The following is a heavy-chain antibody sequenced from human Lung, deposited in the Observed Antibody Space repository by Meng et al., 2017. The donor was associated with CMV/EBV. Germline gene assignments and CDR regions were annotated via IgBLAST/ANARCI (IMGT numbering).Heavy chain of an antibody. CDR2: TFYRSKWYN. J-gene: IGHJ4*02. Sequence: SQXXXLTXAISGDRVSSNSAAWNWIRQSPSRGLEWLGTTFYRSKWYNNYGVSVKSRITINADTSKNQLSLQLTSVTPEDTAVYFCARAGRSYLYYFDYWGQGXLVTVSS. V-gene: IGHV6-1*01. CDR3: ARAGRSYLYYFDY. CDR1: GDRVSSNSAA. D-gene: IGHD3-22*01.